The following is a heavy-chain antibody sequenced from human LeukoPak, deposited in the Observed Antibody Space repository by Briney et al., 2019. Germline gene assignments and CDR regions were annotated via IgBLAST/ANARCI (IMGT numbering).Heavy chain of an antibody. CDR1: GFTFSSYS. V-gene: IGHV3-21*01. J-gene: IGHJ1*01. Sequence: GGSLRLSCAASGFTFSSYSMNWVRQPPGKGLEWVSFISSSSSYIYYGDPVKGRFTISRDKPKNSLYLQMNSLRAEDTAVYYCARDATPRVWEYFQHWGQGTLVTVSS. D-gene: IGHD1-26*01. CDR3: ARDATPRVWEYFQH. CDR2: ISSSSSYI.